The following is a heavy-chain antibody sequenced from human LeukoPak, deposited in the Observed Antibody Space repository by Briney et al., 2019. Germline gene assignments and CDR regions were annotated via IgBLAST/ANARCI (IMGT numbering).Heavy chain of an antibody. CDR1: GFTFSSYG. J-gene: IGHJ5*02. Sequence: GGSLRLSCAASGFTFSSYGMHWVRQAPGKGLEWVAFIRYDGSNKYYADSVKGRFTISRDNSKNTLYLQMNSLRAEDTAVYYCAKRSGNPGWRGEYSGSYYPSWGQGTLVTVSS. CDR2: IRYDGSNK. D-gene: IGHD1-26*01. V-gene: IGHV3-30*02. CDR3: AKRSGNPGWRGEYSGSYYPS.